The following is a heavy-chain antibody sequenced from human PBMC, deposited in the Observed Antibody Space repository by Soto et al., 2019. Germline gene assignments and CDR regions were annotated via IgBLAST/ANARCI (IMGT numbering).Heavy chain of an antibody. CDR3: ARXRWGDYGSDHYYYGMDV. J-gene: IGHJ6*02. Sequence: GGSLRLSCAASGFTFSSYAMHWVRQAPGKGLEWVAVISYDGSNKYYADSVKGRFTISRDNSKNTLYLQMNSLRAEDTAVYYCARXRWGDYGSDHYYYGMDVWGQGTTVTVSS. CDR2: ISYDGSNK. D-gene: IGHD3-10*01. V-gene: IGHV3-30-3*01. CDR1: GFTFSSYA.